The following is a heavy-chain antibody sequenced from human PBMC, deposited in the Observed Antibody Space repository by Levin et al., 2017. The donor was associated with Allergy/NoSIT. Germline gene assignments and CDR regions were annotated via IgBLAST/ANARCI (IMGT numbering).Heavy chain of an antibody. J-gene: IGHJ6*02. Sequence: GGSLRLSCAASGFTFSDYYMSWIRQAPGKGLEWVSYISSSGSTIYYADSVKGRFTISRDNAKNSLYLQMNSLRAEDTAGYYCARDRIYGSGSRYYYYGMDVWGQGTTVTVSS. CDR1: GFTFSDYY. V-gene: IGHV3-11*01. CDR3: ARDRIYGSGSRYYYYGMDV. D-gene: IGHD3-10*01. CDR2: ISSSGSTI.